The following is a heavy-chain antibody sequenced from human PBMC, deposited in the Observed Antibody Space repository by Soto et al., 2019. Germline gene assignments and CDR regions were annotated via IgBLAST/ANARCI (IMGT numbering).Heavy chain of an antibody. D-gene: IGHD4-4*01. CDR1: GFTFSNVW. CDR2: IKSKTDGGTT. Sequence: GRSLRLSCAASGFTFSNVWMNWVRQAPGKGPEWVGRIKSKTDGGTTDYAAPVKGRFTISRDDSKTTLYLQMNSLKTEDTAVYYCTTVMRTVTTYYYYGMDVWGQGTTVTVSS. CDR3: TTVMRTVTTYYYYGMDV. J-gene: IGHJ6*02. V-gene: IGHV3-15*07.